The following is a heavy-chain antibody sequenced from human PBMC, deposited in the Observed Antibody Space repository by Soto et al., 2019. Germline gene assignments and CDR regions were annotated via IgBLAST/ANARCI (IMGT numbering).Heavy chain of an antibody. CDR3: ARGTATFTDY. V-gene: IGHV3-53*04. J-gene: IGHJ4*02. Sequence: EVQLVESGGGLVQPGGSLRLSCAASGFTVSSNYMTWVRQAPGKGLEWISVIYSDGSTYYADSVKGRFTISKHNSKNTLYLQMNSLRAEDTAVYYCARGTATFTDYWGQGTLVTVSS. CDR1: GFTVSSNY. CDR2: IYSDGST. D-gene: IGHD6-25*01.